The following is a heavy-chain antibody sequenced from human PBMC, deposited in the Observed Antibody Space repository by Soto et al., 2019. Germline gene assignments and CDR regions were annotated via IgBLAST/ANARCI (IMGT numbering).Heavy chain of an antibody. CDR2: INPNSGGT. V-gene: IGHV1-2*04. D-gene: IGHD3-22*01. Sequence: ASVKVSCKASGYTFTGYYMHWVRQAPGQGLEWMGWINPNSGGTNYAQKFQGWVTMTRDTSISTAYMELSRLRSDDTAVYYCARDFNFTTMIVETQTHPTPHGMDVWGQGTTVTVSS. J-gene: IGHJ6*02. CDR3: ARDFNFTTMIVETQTHPTPHGMDV. CDR1: GYTFTGYY.